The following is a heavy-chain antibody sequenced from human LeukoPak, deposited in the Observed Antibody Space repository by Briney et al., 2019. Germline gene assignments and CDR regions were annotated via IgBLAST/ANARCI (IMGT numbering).Heavy chain of an antibody. D-gene: IGHD1-1*01. CDR1: GFSISSYY. V-gene: IGHV4-59*12. Sequence: ASETLSLTCTVSGFSISSYYWSWIRQPPGKGLEWISYIYYSGSTNYNPSLKSRVTISVDTSKNQFSPKLSSVTAPDTAVYYCAREINPLPETTQYGMDVWPQGTTVTVSS. CDR3: AREINPLPETTQYGMDV. J-gene: IGHJ6*02. CDR2: IYYSGST.